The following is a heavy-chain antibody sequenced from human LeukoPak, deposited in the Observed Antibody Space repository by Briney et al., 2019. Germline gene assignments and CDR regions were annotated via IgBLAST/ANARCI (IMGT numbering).Heavy chain of an antibody. Sequence: KPAETLSLTCAVYGGSFSGYYWSWIRQPPGKGLEWSGEINHSGSTNYNPSLKSRVTISVDTSKNPFSLKLSSVTAADTAVYYCARGRLKQWLVRYADYYYGMDVWGQGTTVTVSS. V-gene: IGHV4-34*01. CDR2: INHSGST. CDR3: ARGRLKQWLVRYADYYYGMDV. J-gene: IGHJ6*02. CDR1: GGSFSGYY. D-gene: IGHD6-19*01.